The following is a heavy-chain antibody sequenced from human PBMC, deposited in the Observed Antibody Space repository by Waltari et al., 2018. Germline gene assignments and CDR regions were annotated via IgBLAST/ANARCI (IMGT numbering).Heavy chain of an antibody. CDR3: AREYYYDSNYYFDY. V-gene: IGHV4-59*01. D-gene: IGHD3-22*01. J-gene: IGHJ4*02. CDR2: IYYSGST. CDR1: GGSISSYY. Sequence: QVQLQESGPGLVKPSETLSLTCTVSGGSISSYYWSWIRQPPGKGLEWIGYIYYSGSTNYNPSLKSRVTISVDTSKNQFSLKLSSVTAADTAVYYCAREYYYDSNYYFDYWGQGTLVTVSS.